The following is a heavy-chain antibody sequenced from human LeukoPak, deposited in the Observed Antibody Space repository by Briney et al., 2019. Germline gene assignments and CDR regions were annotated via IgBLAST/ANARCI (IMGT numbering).Heavy chain of an antibody. J-gene: IGHJ5*02. CDR1: GGSLSSYY. D-gene: IGHD2-21*02. CDR2: IYYSGST. V-gene: IGHV4-59*01. Sequence: SETLSLTCTVSGGSLSSYYGCWVRQPPGKGLGWIGYIYYSGSTNYKPSLKSRLTISVDTSKNQFSLKLSSVTAADTAVYYCARVYPYCGGDCYSGGFDPWGQGTLVTVSS. CDR3: ARVYPYCGGDCYSGGFDP.